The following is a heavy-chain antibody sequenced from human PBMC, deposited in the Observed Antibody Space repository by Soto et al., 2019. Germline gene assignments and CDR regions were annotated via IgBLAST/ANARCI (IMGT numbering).Heavy chain of an antibody. CDR1: GCTFSSYS. D-gene: IGHD4-17*01. V-gene: IGHV3-48*01. Sequence: PGGSLRLSCAASGCTFSSYSMNWVRQAPGKGLEWVSYISSSSSTIYYADSVKGRFTISRDNAKNSLYLQMNSLRAEDTAVYYCARSGAADYGDSPYYMDVWGKGTTVTVSS. J-gene: IGHJ6*03. CDR3: ARSGAADYGDSPYYMDV. CDR2: ISSSSSTI.